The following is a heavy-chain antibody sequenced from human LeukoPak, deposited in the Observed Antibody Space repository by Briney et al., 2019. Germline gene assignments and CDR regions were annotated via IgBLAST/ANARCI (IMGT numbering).Heavy chain of an antibody. V-gene: IGHV4-61*02. D-gene: IGHD3-9*01. CDR1: GDSISSGSYY. CDR3: ARDHYDILTGALGDWFDP. CDR2: IYTSGST. J-gene: IGHJ5*02. Sequence: SQTLSLTCTVSGDSISSGSYYWSWIRQPAGKGLEWIGRIYTSGSTNSNPSLKSRVTISVDTSKNQFSLRLSSVTAADTAVYYCARDHYDILTGALGDWFDPWGQGTLVTVSS.